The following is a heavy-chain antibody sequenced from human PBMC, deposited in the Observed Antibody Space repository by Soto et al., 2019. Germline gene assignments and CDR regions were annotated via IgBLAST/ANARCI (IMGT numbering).Heavy chain of an antibody. Sequence: GGSLRLSCAASGFTFSSYAMSWVRQAPGKGLEWVAVISYDGSNQYYVDSVKGRLTISRDNSKNTLYLQMNSLRAEDTAVYYCAKDITVAGSRWGYYYYYGLDVWGQGTTVTVSS. CDR1: GFTFSSYA. V-gene: IGHV3-30*18. CDR3: AKDITVAGSRWGYYYYYGLDV. CDR2: ISYDGSNQ. D-gene: IGHD6-19*01. J-gene: IGHJ6*02.